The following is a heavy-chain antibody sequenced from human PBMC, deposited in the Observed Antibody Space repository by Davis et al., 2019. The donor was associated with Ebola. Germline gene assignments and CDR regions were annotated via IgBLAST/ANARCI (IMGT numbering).Heavy chain of an antibody. V-gene: IGHV1-18*01. D-gene: IGHD6-13*01. J-gene: IGHJ6*02. CDR1: GYTFSSYG. Sequence: ASVKVSCKASGYTFSSYGISWVRQPPGQGLKGMGWITAYDGNTNYAQKLQVRFTMTTDTSTSTAYMDLRSLRSDDTAVYYCARDPLAYSSSPDGMDVWGQGTTVTVSS. CDR2: ITAYDGNT. CDR3: ARDPLAYSSSPDGMDV.